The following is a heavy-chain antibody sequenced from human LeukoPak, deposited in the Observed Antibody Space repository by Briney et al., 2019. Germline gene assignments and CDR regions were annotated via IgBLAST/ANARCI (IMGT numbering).Heavy chain of an antibody. CDR3: GRDPSARVTIDF. Sequence: PGRSLRLSCAASGFTFSNYALHWVRQAPGKGLEWVAIVPHDGRNQYYAESVKGRFTISRDSSKNTVSLQMNSLTAGDSALYYCGRDPSARVTIDFWGQGTLVTVSS. D-gene: IGHD5-24*01. CDR1: GFTFSNYA. CDR2: VPHDGRNQ. V-gene: IGHV3-30*04. J-gene: IGHJ4*02.